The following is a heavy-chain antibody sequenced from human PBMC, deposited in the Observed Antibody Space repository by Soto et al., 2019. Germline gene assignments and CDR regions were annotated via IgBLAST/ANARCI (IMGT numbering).Heavy chain of an antibody. V-gene: IGHV1-18*01. Sequence: QVPLVQSGAEVKKPGASVKVSCKASGYTFTSYGIIWVRQAPGQGLEWMGWISAYNGNTNYAQKLQGRVTMTTDTSTSTAYMELRSLRSDDTAVYYCARAGYYDSSGYDFDYWGQGTLVTVSS. CDR3: ARAGYYDSSGYDFDY. CDR1: GYTFTSYG. J-gene: IGHJ4*02. CDR2: ISAYNGNT. D-gene: IGHD3-22*01.